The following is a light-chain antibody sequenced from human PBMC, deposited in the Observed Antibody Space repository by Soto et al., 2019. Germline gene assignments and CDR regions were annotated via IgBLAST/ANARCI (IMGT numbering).Light chain of an antibody. CDR1: QGIAPY. V-gene: IGKV1-16*01. CDR2: DGA. CDR3: QQYDTDPYT. Sequence: DVQMTQSPSSLSASVGDRVTITCRASQGIAPYLAWFQQKPGKAPTLLIYDGASLQSGVPSRFSGSGSGTGFTLTISSLQPDDFAFYYCQQYDTDPYTFGQGTKVEIK. J-gene: IGKJ2*01.